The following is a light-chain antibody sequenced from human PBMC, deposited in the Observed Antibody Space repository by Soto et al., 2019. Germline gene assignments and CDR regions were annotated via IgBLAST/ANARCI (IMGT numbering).Light chain of an antibody. CDR3: QQYFTSPWT. V-gene: IGKV4-1*01. Sequence: DIVMTQSPDSLAVSLGERATFNCKSSQSILDRSTNKYYLAWYQQKSGQPPKLLIYWSSLRESGVPDRVTGSGSGTDFTLTISSLQAEAVAVYYCQQYFTSPWTFSQGTKVEI. J-gene: IGKJ1*01. CDR2: WSS. CDR1: QSILDRSTNKYY.